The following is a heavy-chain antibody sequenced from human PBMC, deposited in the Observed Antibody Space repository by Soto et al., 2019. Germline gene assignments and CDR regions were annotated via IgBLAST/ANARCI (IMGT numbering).Heavy chain of an antibody. J-gene: IGHJ6*02. CDR3: ANTGSYGSYYYYYGMDV. CDR2: ISSSGSTI. Sequence: SLRLSCAASGFTFSDYYMSWIRQAPGKGLEWVSYISSSGSTIYYADSVKGRFTISRDNAKNSLYLQMNSLRAEDTAVYYCANTGSYGSYYYYYGMDVWGQGTTVTVSS. D-gene: IGHD5-18*01. CDR1: GFTFSDYY. V-gene: IGHV3-11*01.